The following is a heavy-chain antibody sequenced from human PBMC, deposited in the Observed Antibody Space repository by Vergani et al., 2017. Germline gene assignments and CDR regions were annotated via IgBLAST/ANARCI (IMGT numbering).Heavy chain of an antibody. CDR3: ARHGGSGWSLDY. Sequence: EVHLLESGGGLVQPGGSLRLSCEVSGFTFSSYWMSWVRQAPGKGLEWVANIKQDGSEKYYVDSVKGRFTISRDNAKNSVYLQMNSLRAEDTAVFYCARHGGSGWSLDYWGKGTLVTVSS. J-gene: IGHJ4*02. D-gene: IGHD6-19*01. CDR1: GFTFSSYW. V-gene: IGHV3-7*01. CDR2: IKQDGSEK.